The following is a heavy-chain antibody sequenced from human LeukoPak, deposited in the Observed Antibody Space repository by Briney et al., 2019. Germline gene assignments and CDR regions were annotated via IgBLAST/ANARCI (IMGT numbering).Heavy chain of an antibody. CDR3: ATYKQTTVTRDY. V-gene: IGHV3-23*01. CDR2: IGNDGANI. D-gene: IGHD4-17*01. Sequence: PPGGSLRLSCEASGLTFSAYPMKWVRQSPGKALQGISVIGNDGANIHYADSVKGRFTISRDNSKNTLYLQMNSLRAEDTAVYYCATYKQTTVTRDYWGQGTLVTVSS. CDR1: GLTFSAYP. J-gene: IGHJ4*02.